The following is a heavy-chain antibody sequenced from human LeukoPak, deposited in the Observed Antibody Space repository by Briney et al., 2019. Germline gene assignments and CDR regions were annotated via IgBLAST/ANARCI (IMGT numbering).Heavy chain of an antibody. CDR2: ISPSSSYI. CDR3: ARGRGCSTMACYPDY. D-gene: IGHD3-10*01. J-gene: IGHJ4*02. CDR1: GFTFSSYS. V-gene: IGHV3-21*01. Sequence: GGSLRLSRAASGFTFSSYSMNWVRQAPGKGLEWVSSISPSSSYIYYADSVKGRFTIYRDNAKKSLYLQMNSLRAEDTALYYCARGRGCSTMACYPDYWGQGTLVTVSS.